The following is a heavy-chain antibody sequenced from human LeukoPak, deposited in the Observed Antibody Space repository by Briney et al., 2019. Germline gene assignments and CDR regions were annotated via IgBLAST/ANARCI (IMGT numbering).Heavy chain of an antibody. Sequence: PGGSLRLSCAASGFTFSSYSMNWVRQAPGKGLEWVSSISSSSSYIYYADSVKGRFTISRDNAKNSLYLQMNSLRAEDTAVYYCARDQYSSPPSWVSRALYYYGMDVWGQGTTVTVSS. V-gene: IGHV3-21*01. CDR2: ISSSSSYI. D-gene: IGHD6-13*01. CDR1: GFTFSSYS. J-gene: IGHJ6*02. CDR3: ARDQYSSPPSWVSRALYYYGMDV.